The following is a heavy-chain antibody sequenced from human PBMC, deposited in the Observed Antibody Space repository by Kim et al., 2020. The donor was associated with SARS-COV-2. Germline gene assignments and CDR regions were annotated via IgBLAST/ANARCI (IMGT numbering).Heavy chain of an antibody. Sequence: SETLSLTCAVYGGSFSGYYWSWIRQPPGKGLVWIGEINHSGSTNYNPSLKSRVTISVDTSKNQFSLKLSSVTAADTAVYYCARTEWELLSGMDVWGQGTT. J-gene: IGHJ6*02. CDR3: ARTEWELLSGMDV. CDR2: INHSGST. CDR1: GGSFSGYY. V-gene: IGHV4-34*01. D-gene: IGHD1-26*01.